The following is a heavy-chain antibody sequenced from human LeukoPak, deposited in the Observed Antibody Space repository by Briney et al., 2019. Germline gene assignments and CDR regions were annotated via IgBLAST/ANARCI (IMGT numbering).Heavy chain of an antibody. D-gene: IGHD2-8*01. CDR2: IFHSGST. CDR1: SGSIFSNNW. J-gene: IGHJ4*02. Sequence: SETLSLTCAVSSGSIFSNNWWSWVRQPPGKGLEWIGQIFHSGSTNYNPSLKSRVTISVDTSKNQFSLKLSSVTAADTAVYYCARGGIVLMVYAIYGSHKRGLFDYWGQGTLVTVSS. CDR3: ARGGIVLMVYAIYGSHKRGLFDY. V-gene: IGHV4-4*02.